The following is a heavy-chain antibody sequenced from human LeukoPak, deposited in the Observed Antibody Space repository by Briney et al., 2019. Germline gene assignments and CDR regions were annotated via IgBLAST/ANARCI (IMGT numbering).Heavy chain of an antibody. J-gene: IGHJ6*02. D-gene: IGHD3-16*01. Sequence: GGSLRLSCAASGFSFSSYSINWVRQAPGKGLEWVSSISGGSSFISYADSVKGRFIISRDNAKNSLSLQMNSLRVEDTAVYFCARGGGLDVWGQGATVTVSS. CDR3: ARGGGLDV. V-gene: IGHV3-21*01. CDR1: GFSFSSYS. CDR2: ISGGSSFI.